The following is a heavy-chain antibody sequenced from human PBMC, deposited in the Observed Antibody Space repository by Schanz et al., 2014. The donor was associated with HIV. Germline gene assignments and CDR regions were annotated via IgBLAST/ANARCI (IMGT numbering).Heavy chain of an antibody. CDR1: GFTFSDFY. CDR3: ARSPWLRDDGLDI. D-gene: IGHD6-19*01. Sequence: QVQMVESGGGVVQPGRSLRLSCAASGFTFSDFYMSWIRQAPGKGLESVSYISGSDGTIYYADSVKGRFTISRDNAKNSLYLQLNSLRAEDTAVYYCARSPWLRDDGLDIWGQGTMVTVSS. CDR2: ISGSDGTI. V-gene: IGHV3-11*01. J-gene: IGHJ3*02.